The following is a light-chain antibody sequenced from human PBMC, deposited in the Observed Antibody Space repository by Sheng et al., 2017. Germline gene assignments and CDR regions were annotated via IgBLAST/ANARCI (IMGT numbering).Light chain of an antibody. J-gene: IGLJ3*02. CDR1: SGHSYYA. CDR3: QTLGHWLVWV. CDR2: INSDGSH. V-gene: IGLV4-69*01. Sequence: QPVLTQSPSASASLGASVKLTCTLSSGHSYYAINWHQQQPEKGPRFLMKINSDGSHSRGDGIPDRFSGSISGAERYLTISSLQSEDEGDYYCQTLGHWLVWVFGGGTKLTVL.